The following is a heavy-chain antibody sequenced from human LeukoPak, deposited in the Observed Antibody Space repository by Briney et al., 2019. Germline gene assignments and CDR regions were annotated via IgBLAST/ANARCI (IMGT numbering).Heavy chain of an antibody. D-gene: IGHD4/OR15-4a*01. CDR3: AATFKRDYGDTNLDY. CDR1: GDYISSYY. Sequence: PSEPLSLTCTVPGDYISSYYWSWLRQPPGKGLEWFAYMHNGVHTNYNPSLKSRVTISGDTYKNQLSLKLTSVTAADTAVYYCAATFKRDYGDTNLDYWGQGTLVTVSS. J-gene: IGHJ4*02. V-gene: IGHV4-59*01. CDR2: MHNGVHT.